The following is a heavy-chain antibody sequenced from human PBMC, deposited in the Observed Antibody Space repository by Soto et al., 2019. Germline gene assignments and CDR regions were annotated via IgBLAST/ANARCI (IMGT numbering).Heavy chain of an antibody. CDR3: ARGQWLLLQWSVAFDI. CDR1: GFTFSNYA. J-gene: IGHJ3*02. CDR2: ISATGSST. Sequence: PGGSLRLSCAASGFTFSNYAMIWVRRAPGKGLEWVSSISATGSSTYYSDSVKGRFAISRDNSKKTVSLQMNGLRAEDTAIYYCARGQWLLLQWSVAFDIWGQGTMVTVSS. D-gene: IGHD3-22*01. V-gene: IGHV3-23*01.